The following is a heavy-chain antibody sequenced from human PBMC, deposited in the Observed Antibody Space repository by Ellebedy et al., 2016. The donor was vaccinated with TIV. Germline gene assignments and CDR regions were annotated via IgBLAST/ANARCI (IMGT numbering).Heavy chain of an antibody. D-gene: IGHD5/OR15-5a*01. J-gene: IGHJ3*02. CDR3: ARLMYTTSMDAFDI. V-gene: IGHV4-59*01. CDR2: IYYSGST. CDR1: GGSINFYY. Sequence: MPSETLSLTCNVSGGSINFYYWSWIRQPPGKGLEWIGYIYYSGSTNYNPSLKSRVTMSVDTSKNQFSLKLNSMTAADTAVYYCARLMYTTSMDAFDIWGQGTMVTVSS.